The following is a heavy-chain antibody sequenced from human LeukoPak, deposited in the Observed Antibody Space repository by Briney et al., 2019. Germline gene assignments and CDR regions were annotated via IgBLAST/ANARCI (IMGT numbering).Heavy chain of an antibody. Sequence: GGSLRLSCAASEFTVSSNYMSWVRQAPGKGLEWVSVIYSGGSTYYADSVKGRFTISRDNSKNTLYLHMNSLRAEDTAVYYCARLWTPTVVTNFYFDYWDQGTLVTVSS. CDR3: ARLWTPTVVTNFYFDY. CDR1: EFTVSSNY. J-gene: IGHJ4*02. V-gene: IGHV3-66*04. D-gene: IGHD4-23*01. CDR2: IYSGGST.